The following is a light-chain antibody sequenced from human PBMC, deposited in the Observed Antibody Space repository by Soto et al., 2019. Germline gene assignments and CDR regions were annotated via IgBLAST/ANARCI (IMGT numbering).Light chain of an antibody. CDR2: EDN. CDR3: QSYDRSNWV. J-gene: IGLJ3*02. CDR1: SGSIASNY. V-gene: IGLV6-57*01. Sequence: NFMLTQPHSVSESPGKTVTISCTRSSGSIASNYVQWYQQRPGSSPTTVIYEDNQRPSGVPDRFSGSIDSSSNSASLTISRLKTEDEADYYCQSYDRSNWVFGGGTQLTVL.